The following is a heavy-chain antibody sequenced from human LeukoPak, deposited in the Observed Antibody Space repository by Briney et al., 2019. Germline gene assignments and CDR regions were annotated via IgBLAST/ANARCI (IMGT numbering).Heavy chain of an antibody. Sequence: KASETLSLTCTVSGASISSSSYYWGWIRQSPGKGLEWIGSLYYSGTPYYNPSLKSRVTMSLDTSKNQFSLRLSSVTAADTAVYYCGRIHSAYVNSWGQGTLVSVSS. J-gene: IGHJ4*02. CDR1: GASISSSSYY. CDR3: GRIHSAYVNS. V-gene: IGHV4-39*07. D-gene: IGHD1-26*01. CDR2: LYYSGTP.